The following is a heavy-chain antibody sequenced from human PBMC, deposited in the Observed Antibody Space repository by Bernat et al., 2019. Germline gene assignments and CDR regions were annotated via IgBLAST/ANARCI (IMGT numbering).Heavy chain of an antibody. Sequence: QVQLVESGGGVVQPGRSLRLSCAASGFTFSSYGMHWVRQAPGKGLEWVAVIWYDGSNKYYADSVKGRFTISRDNSKNTLYLQMNSLRAEDKAVYYCARGKDYGDYNGYYFDYRGQGTLVTVSS. CDR2: IWYDGSNK. CDR1: GFTFSSYG. D-gene: IGHD4-17*01. CDR3: ARGKDYGDYNGYYFDY. V-gene: IGHV3-33*01. J-gene: IGHJ4*02.